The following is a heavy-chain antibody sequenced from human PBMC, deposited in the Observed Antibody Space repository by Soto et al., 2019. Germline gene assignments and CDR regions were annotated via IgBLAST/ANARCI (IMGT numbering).Heavy chain of an antibody. V-gene: IGHV3-9*01. CDR1: GFTFDDYS. J-gene: IGHJ3*02. CDR3: AKEKWSSGSSAFDI. D-gene: IGHD6-19*01. Sequence: RLSCAASGFTFDDYSMHWVRQAPGKGLEWVSGISWNSGSIGYADSVKGRFTISRDNAKNSLYLQMNSLRAEDTALYHCAKEKWSSGSSAFDIWGQGTMVTVSS. CDR2: ISWNSGSI.